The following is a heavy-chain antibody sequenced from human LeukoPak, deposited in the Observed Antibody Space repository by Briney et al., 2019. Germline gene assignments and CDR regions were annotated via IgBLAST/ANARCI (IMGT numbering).Heavy chain of an antibody. Sequence: PGGSLRLSCAASGFTLSMYWMHWVRHAPGEGPVWVSRITSDGSTTIYADSVKGRFTVSRDNAKNTLYLQMNSLRAEDTAVYYCVRDSRYTMDVWGQGTTVTVPS. J-gene: IGHJ6*02. CDR1: GFTLSMYW. D-gene: IGHD5-18*01. CDR2: ITSDGSTT. V-gene: IGHV3-74*01. CDR3: VRDSRYTMDV.